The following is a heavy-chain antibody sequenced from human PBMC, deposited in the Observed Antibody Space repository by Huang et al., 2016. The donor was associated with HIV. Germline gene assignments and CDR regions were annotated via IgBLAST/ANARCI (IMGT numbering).Heavy chain of an antibody. CDR3: ARGGGIQPWLLGYYYMDV. D-gene: IGHD5-18*01. J-gene: IGHJ6*03. CDR1: GYTFSSFG. V-gene: IGHV1-18*01. Sequence: QVQLVQSGAEVKKPGASVKVSCKASGYTFSSFGISWVRQAPGQGLEWVGWVSVYNGNTKFAQKFQGRLTMTTDTATSTAYMELRSLRSDDTAVYYCARGGGIQPWLLGYYYMDVWGNGTTVTVSS. CDR2: VSVYNGNT.